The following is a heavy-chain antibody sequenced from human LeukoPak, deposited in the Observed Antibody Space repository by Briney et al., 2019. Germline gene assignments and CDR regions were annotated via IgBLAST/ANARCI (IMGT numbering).Heavy chain of an antibody. CDR1: GASISNYY. Sequence: SETLSLTCTVSGASISNYYWTWIRQPPGKGMEWIGHVFYSGSTTYNPSLKSRVTISVDRSKNQFSLKLISVTAADTPVYYCAREFCGGGSCGWFDPWGQGTLVTVSS. D-gene: IGHD2-21*01. J-gene: IGHJ5*02. CDR3: AREFCGGGSCGWFDP. V-gene: IGHV4-59*01. CDR2: VFYSGST.